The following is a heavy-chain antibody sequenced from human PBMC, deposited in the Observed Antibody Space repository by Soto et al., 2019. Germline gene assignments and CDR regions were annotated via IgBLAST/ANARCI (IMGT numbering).Heavy chain of an antibody. J-gene: IGHJ4*02. V-gene: IGHV3-23*01. CDR3: AKDCLPATTKTYYFDY. CDR2: ISGSGGST. D-gene: IGHD6-25*01. CDR1: GFTFSNYA. Sequence: PGGSLRLSCAASGFTFSNYAMSWVRQAPGSGLEWVSSISGSGGSTFYTSSVKGRFTISRDNFRNTLYLQMNSLRVEDAAVYYCAKDCLPATTKTYYFDYWGQGTLVTVSS.